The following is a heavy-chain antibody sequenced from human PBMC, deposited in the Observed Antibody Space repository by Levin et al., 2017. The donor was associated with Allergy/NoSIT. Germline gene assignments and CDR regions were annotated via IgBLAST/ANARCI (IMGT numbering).Heavy chain of an antibody. CDR2: ISDDVSNN. D-gene: IGHD3-10*01. J-gene: IGHJ6*02. CDR1: GFTFSSYG. CDR3: AKKRIFGLGSNYGMDV. Sequence: PGESLKISCAASGFTFSSYGMNWVRQAPGKGLEWVAFISDDVSNNYFLESVKGRFTISRDNSKNTLYLQMNSLRPDDTAVYYCAKKRIFGLGSNYGMDVWGQGTTVTVSS. V-gene: IGHV3-30*18.